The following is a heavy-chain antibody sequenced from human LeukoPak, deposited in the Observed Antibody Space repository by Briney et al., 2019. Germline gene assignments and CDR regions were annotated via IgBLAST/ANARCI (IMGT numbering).Heavy chain of an antibody. Sequence: PSETLSLTCAVYGGSLSGYYWSWIRQPPGKGLEWIGEINHSGSTNYNPSLKSRVTISVDTSKNQFSLKLSSVTAADTAVYYCARGPVRRAFDIWGQGTMVTVSS. CDR2: INHSGST. CDR3: ARGPVRRAFDI. CDR1: GGSLSGYY. V-gene: IGHV4-34*01. J-gene: IGHJ3*02.